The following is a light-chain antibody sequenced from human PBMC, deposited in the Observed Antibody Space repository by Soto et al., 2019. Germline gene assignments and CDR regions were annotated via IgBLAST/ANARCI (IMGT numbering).Light chain of an antibody. Sequence: DIQMTQSPSTLSASVGDRVTITCRASQSISNWLAWYQQKPGKAPKVLIYKASILESGVPSRFSGSGSGTEFTLTISSLQPDDCATYYCQQYNSYSWTFGQGTKVEIK. CDR3: QQYNSYSWT. CDR1: QSISNW. J-gene: IGKJ1*01. CDR2: KAS. V-gene: IGKV1-5*03.